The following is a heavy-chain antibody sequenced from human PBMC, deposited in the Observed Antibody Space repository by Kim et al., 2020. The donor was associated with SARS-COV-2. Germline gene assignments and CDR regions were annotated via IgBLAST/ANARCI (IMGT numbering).Heavy chain of an antibody. V-gene: IGHV1-2*04. J-gene: IGHJ6*02. CDR3: ARDLEAAGATFYHYYGMDV. Sequence: ASVKVSCKTSGYTFTGYYMHWVRQAPGQGLEWMGWINPNSGGTNYAQKFQGWVTMTRDTSISTVYMELSRLRSDDTAVYYCARDLEAAGATFYHYYGMDVWGQGTTVTVSS. CDR2: INPNSGGT. CDR1: GYTFTGYY. D-gene: IGHD6-13*01.